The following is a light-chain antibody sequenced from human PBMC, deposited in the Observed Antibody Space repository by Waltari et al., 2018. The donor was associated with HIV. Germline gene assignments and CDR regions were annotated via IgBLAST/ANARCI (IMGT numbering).Light chain of an antibody. J-gene: IGLJ2*01. CDR2: YDD. CDR3: AAAWDDSLNGPV. Sequence: QSVLTQPPSVSEAPRQRVTIPCSGSSSKIGNNAVNWYQQLPGKAPQLLIYYDDLLPSGVSDRFSGSKSGTSASLAISGLQSEDEADYYCAAAWDDSLNGPVFGGGTKLTVL. CDR1: SSKIGNNA. V-gene: IGLV1-36*01.